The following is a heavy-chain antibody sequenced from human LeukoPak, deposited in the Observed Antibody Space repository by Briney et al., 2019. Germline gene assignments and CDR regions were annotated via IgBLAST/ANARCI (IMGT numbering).Heavy chain of an antibody. J-gene: IGHJ4*02. D-gene: IGHD1-26*01. Sequence: GGSLRLSCAASGFTFSSYWMSWVGKAPGKGLEWVANINKDGGEKYYVDSVKGRFTISRDNAKNSLYLQMNSLRADDTAVYYCVKDSPPRYSGSPPAYWGQGTLVTVSS. CDR1: GFTFSSYW. V-gene: IGHV3-7*03. CDR3: VKDSPPRYSGSPPAY. CDR2: INKDGGEK.